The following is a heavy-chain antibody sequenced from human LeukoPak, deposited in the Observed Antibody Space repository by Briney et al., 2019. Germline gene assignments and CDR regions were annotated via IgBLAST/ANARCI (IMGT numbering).Heavy chain of an antibody. D-gene: IGHD2-2*02. CDR1: GFTSSSYA. Sequence: PGGSLRLSCAASGFTSSSYAMSWVRQAPGKGLEWVSAISGSGGSTYYADSVKGRFTISRDNSKNTLYLQMNSLRAEDTAVYYCAKGGYCSSTSCYTNWFDPWGQGTLVTVSS. V-gene: IGHV3-23*01. CDR2: ISGSGGST. J-gene: IGHJ5*02. CDR3: AKGGYCSSTSCYTNWFDP.